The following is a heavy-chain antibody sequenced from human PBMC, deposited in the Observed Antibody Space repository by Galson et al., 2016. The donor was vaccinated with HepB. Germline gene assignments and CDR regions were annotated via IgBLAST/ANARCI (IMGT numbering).Heavy chain of an antibody. D-gene: IGHD3-22*01. CDR2: VFYSGST. Sequence: TLSLTCTVSGGSISAGDYYWSWIRQPPGKGLEWIGYVFYSGSTYYNPSLQSRVTISVDTSKNQFSLKLNSVTPADTAVYYCARGRYYYDRSGYYYFFDNWGQGTPITVSS. J-gene: IGHJ4*02. CDR1: GGSISAGDYY. CDR3: ARGRYYYDRSGYYYFFDN. V-gene: IGHV4-30-4*01.